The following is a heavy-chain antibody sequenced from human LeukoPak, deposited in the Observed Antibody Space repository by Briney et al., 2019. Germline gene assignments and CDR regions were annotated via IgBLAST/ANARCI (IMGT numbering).Heavy chain of an antibody. D-gene: IGHD3-10*01. J-gene: IGHJ3*02. V-gene: IGHV1-18*01. CDR2: ISAYNGNT. Sequence: GASVKVSCKASGYTFTSYGISWVRQAPGQGLEWMGWISAYNGNTNYAQKLQGRVTMTTDTSTSTAYMELRSLRSDDTAVYYCARERSSITMVQGVIRPKYDAFDIWGQGTMVTVSS. CDR3: ARERSSITMVQGVIRPKYDAFDI. CDR1: GYTFTSYG.